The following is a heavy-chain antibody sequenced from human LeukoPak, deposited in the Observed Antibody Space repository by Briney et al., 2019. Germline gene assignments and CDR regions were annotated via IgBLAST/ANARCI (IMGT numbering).Heavy chain of an antibody. D-gene: IGHD3-9*01. J-gene: IGHJ6*03. CDR2: MNPNSGNT. CDR1: GYTFTSYD. V-gene: IGHV1-8*01. Sequence: ASVKVSCKASGYTFTSYDINWVRQATGQGLEWMGWMNPNSGNTGYAQKFQGRVTMTRNTSISTAHMELSSLRSEDTAVYYCARALQYYDILTGYYKGYYYYMDVWGKGTTVTVSS. CDR3: ARALQYYDILTGYYKGYYYYMDV.